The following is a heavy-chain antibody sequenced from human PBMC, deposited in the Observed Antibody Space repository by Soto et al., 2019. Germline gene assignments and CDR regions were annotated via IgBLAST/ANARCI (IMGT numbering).Heavy chain of an antibody. V-gene: IGHV3-23*01. D-gene: IGHD3-22*01. Sequence: GGSLRLSCAASGFTFSSYAMSWVRQAPGKGLEWVSAISGSGGSTYYADSVKGRFTISRDNSKNTLYLQMNSLRAEDTAVYYCATFYYYDSSGPNPYYYYYYGMDVWGQGTKVTVSS. CDR2: ISGSGGST. CDR3: ATFYYYDSSGPNPYYYYYYGMDV. CDR1: GFTFSSYA. J-gene: IGHJ6*02.